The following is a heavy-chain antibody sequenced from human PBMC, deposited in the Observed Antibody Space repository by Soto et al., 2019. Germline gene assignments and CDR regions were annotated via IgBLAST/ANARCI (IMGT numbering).Heavy chain of an antibody. CDR3: AREGWDDTAGFDP. D-gene: IGHD5-18*01. CDR2: INYSGST. J-gene: IGHJ5*02. CDR1: GGSMSSGDYY. Sequence: QVQLQESGPGLLKPAQTLSLTCRVSGGSMSSGDYYWSWIRQHPGKGLEWIGYINYSGSTYYNPSLKSRVTISVDTSKSQFSLNLSSVTAADTAVYYCAREGWDDTAGFDPWGQGTLVTVSS. V-gene: IGHV4-31*03.